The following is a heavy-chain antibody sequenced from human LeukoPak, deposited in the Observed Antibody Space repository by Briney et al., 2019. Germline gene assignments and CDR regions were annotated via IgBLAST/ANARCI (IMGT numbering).Heavy chain of an antibody. J-gene: IGHJ3*02. CDR1: GFIFDDYA. CDR2: ISWNSGSR. V-gene: IGHV3-9*01. CDR3: VGGRGVINAFDI. Sequence: PGGSLRLSCAASGFIFDDYAMYWVRQAPGKGLEWVSSISWNSGSRVYADSVKGRFTISRDNSKNTLYLQMNSLRAEDTAVYYCVGGRGVINAFDIWGQGTMVTVSS. D-gene: IGHD3-16*02.